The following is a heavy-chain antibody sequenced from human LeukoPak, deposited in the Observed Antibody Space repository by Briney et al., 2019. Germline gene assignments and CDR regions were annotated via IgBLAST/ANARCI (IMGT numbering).Heavy chain of an antibody. CDR3: ARGIVATLDYFDY. V-gene: IGHV3-21*01. CDR2: ISSSSSYI. J-gene: IGHJ4*02. Sequence: GGSLRLSCAASGFTFSSYSMSWVRQAPGKGLEWVSSISSSSSYIYYADSVKGRFTISRDNAKNSLYLQMNSLRAEDTAVYYCARGIVATLDYFDYWGQGTLVTVSS. CDR1: GFTFSSYS. D-gene: IGHD5-12*01.